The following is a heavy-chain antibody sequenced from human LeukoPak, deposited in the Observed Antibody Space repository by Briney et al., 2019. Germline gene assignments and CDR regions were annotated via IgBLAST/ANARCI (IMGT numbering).Heavy chain of an antibody. D-gene: IGHD2-21*01. V-gene: IGHV4-39*01. CDR3: ARSPFNCGGDCYSVDY. Sequence: SKTLSLTCTVSGGSISSSSYNWGWIRQPPGKGLDWIGSIYYSGSTYYNPSLKSRVTISVDTSKNQFSLKLSSVTAADTAVYYCARSPFNCGGDCYSVDYWGQGTLVTVSS. J-gene: IGHJ4*02. CDR1: GGSISSSSYN. CDR2: IYYSGST.